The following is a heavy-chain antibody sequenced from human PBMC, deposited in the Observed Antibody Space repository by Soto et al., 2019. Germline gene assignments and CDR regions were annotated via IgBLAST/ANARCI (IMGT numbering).Heavy chain of an antibody. V-gene: IGHV2-5*02. J-gene: IGHJ5*02. D-gene: IGHD6-19*01. Sequence: QITLKESGPTLVKPTQTLTLTCTFSGFSLSTSEVGVGWIRQPPGKALQWLALIYWDDDKRYSPSLKSRLTITKDTSKNRVVLTMTNMDPVDTATYYCAHAPGIAVTTNWFDPWGQGILVTVSS. CDR3: AHAPGIAVTTNWFDP. CDR2: IYWDDDK. CDR1: GFSLSTSEVG.